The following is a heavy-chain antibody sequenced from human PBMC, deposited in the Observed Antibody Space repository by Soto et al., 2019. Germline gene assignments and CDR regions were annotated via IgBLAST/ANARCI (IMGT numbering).Heavy chain of an antibody. CDR3: AKNQERELPRVIDF. CDR2: MSGSSSTT. J-gene: IGHJ4*02. V-gene: IGHV3-23*01. Sequence: PGGSLRLSCATFGLTFSNYAMSWVRQAPGGGLEWVSSMSGSSSTTYYADSVRGRFTISRDRSKNTLYLQMSSLRAEGTALYYCAKNQERELPRVIDFWGQGTLVTVSS. CDR1: GLTFSNYA. D-gene: IGHD1-7*01.